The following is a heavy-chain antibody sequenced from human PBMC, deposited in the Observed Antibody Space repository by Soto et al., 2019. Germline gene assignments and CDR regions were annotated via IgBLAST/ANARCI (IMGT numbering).Heavy chain of an antibody. CDR2: INPSGGST. J-gene: IGHJ4*02. V-gene: IGHV1-46*01. D-gene: IGHD3-22*01. CDR1: GYTFTSYY. CDR3: AKDTFYHDSSGYYVFDY. Sequence: ASVKVSCKASGYTFTSYYMHWVRQAPGQGLEWMGIINPSGGSTSYAQKFQGRFIISRDNSKNTVYLQMNSLRDEDTAVYYCAKDTFYHDSSGYYVFDYWGQGTLVTVSS.